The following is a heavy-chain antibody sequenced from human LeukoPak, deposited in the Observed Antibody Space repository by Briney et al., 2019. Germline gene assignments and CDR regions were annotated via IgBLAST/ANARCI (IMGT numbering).Heavy chain of an antibody. D-gene: IGHD3-22*01. V-gene: IGHV3-23*01. CDR1: GFTFSSYA. J-gene: IGHJ4*02. CDR3: AKASRITMIVVVIKYFDY. CDR2: ISGSGGST. Sequence: VGSLRLSCAASGFTFSSYAMSWVRQAPGKGLEWVSAISGSGGSTYYADSVKGRFTISRDNSKNTLYLQMNSLRAEDTAVYYCAKASRITMIVVVIKYFDYWGQGTLVTVSS.